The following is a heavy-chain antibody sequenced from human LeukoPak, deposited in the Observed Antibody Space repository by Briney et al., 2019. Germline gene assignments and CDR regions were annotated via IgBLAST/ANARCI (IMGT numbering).Heavy chain of an antibody. CDR2: INPNSGGT. CDR3: ARAGRNYDILSGYYNGNWFDR. J-gene: IGHJ5*02. CDR1: GYTFTGYY. V-gene: IGHV1-2*02. D-gene: IGHD3-9*01. Sequence: ASVKVSCKASGYTFTGYYMHWVRQAPGQGLESMGWINPNSGGTNYAQKFQGRVTMTRDTSISTAYMELSRLRSDDTAVYYCARAGRNYDILSGYYNGNWFDRWGQGTLVTVSS.